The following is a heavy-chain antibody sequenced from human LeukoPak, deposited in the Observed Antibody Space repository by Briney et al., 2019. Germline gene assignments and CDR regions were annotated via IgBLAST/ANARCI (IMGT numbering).Heavy chain of an antibody. J-gene: IGHJ3*02. D-gene: IGHD3-16*02. CDR1: GFTFSSYG. CDR3: AKDQGLMITFGGVIPTGGGAFDI. V-gene: IGHV3-30*18. CDR2: ISYDGSNK. Sequence: PGGSLRLSCAASGFTFSSYGMHWVRQAPGKGLEWVAVISYDGSNKYYADSVKGRFTISRDNSKNTLYLQMNSLRAEDTAVYYCAKDQGLMITFGGVIPTGGGAFDIWGQGTMVTVSS.